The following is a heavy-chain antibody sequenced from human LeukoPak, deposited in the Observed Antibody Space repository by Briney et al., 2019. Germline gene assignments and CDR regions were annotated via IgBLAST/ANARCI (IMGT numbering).Heavy chain of an antibody. V-gene: IGHV4-39*02. CDR3: ARDWFGVYY. CDR1: GGSISSSSYY. J-gene: IGHJ4*02. D-gene: IGHD3-10*01. CDR2: IYYSGST. Sequence: SETLSLTCTVSGGSISSSSYYWGWIRQPPGKGLEWIGSIYYSGSTYYNPSLKSRVTISVDTSKNQFSLKLSSVTAADTAVYYCARDWFGVYYWGRGTLVTVSS.